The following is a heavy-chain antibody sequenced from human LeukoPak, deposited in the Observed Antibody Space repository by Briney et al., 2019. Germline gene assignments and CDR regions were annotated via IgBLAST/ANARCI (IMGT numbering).Heavy chain of an antibody. Sequence: SETLSLTCTVSGGSISSYYWSWIRLPPGKGLEWIGYISYSGSTNYNPSLKSRVTISVDTSKNQFSLKLSSVTAADTAVYYCARCIAAAGSNWFDPWGQGTLVTVSS. CDR2: ISYSGST. J-gene: IGHJ5*02. CDR3: ARCIAAAGSNWFDP. CDR1: GGSISSYY. V-gene: IGHV4-59*01. D-gene: IGHD6-13*01.